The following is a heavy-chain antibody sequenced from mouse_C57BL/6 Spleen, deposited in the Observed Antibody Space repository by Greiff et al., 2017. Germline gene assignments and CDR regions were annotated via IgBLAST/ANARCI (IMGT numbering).Heavy chain of an antibody. J-gene: IGHJ2*01. CDR2: IDPSDSYT. CDR1: GYTFTSYW. V-gene: IGHV1-69*01. CDR3: ARVYYYGSSYFDY. D-gene: IGHD1-1*01. Sequence: VQLQQPGAELVMPGASVKLSCKASGYTFTSYWLHWVKQRPGQGLEWIGEIDPSDSYTNYNQKFKGKSTLTLDKSSSTAYMQLSSLTSEDSAVYYCARVYYYGSSYFDYWGQGTTLTVSS.